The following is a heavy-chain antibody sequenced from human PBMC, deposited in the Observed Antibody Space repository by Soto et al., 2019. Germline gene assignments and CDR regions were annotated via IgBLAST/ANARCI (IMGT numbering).Heavy chain of an antibody. CDR1: GFTFSSYA. D-gene: IGHD3-9*01. J-gene: IGHJ6*03. V-gene: IGHV3-23*01. CDR3: AKGCCDILTGYFYYYYYYMDV. Sequence: GGSLRLSCAASGFTFSSYAMSWVRQAPGKGLEWVSAISGSGGSTYYADSVKGRFTISRDNSKNTLYLQMNSLRAEDTAVYYCAKGCCDILTGYFYYYYYYMDVWGKGTTVTVSS. CDR2: ISGSGGST.